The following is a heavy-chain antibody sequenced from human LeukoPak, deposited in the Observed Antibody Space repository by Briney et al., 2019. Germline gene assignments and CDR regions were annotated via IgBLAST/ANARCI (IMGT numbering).Heavy chain of an antibody. CDR1: GYYFSGFY. CDR3: AKGKAAHYHSVTDEYYYYLDV. CDR2: ISYSGST. V-gene: IGHV4-34*01. D-gene: IGHD3-9*01. J-gene: IGHJ6*03. Sequence: PSETLSLTCVVEGYYFSGFYWTWIRQAPGKGLEWIGEISYSGSTKYNPSLKSRVTIEVDTSKKQFSLNLSSVTAADTAVYYCAKGKAAHYHSVTDEYYYYLDVWGKGTTVIVSS.